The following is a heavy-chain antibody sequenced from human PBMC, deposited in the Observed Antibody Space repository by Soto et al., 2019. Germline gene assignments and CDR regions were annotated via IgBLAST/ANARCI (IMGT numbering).Heavy chain of an antibody. CDR3: ARGWRNWNPTYNWFDP. J-gene: IGHJ5*02. CDR1: GGSVSSGSYY. CDR2: IYYSGST. V-gene: IGHV4-61*01. D-gene: IGHD1-1*01. Sequence: PSETLSLTCTVSGGSVSSGSYYWSWIRQPPGKGLEWIGYIYYSGSTNYNPSLKSRVTISVDTSKNQFSLKLSSVTAADTAVYYCARGWRNWNPTYNWFDPWGQGTLVTVSS.